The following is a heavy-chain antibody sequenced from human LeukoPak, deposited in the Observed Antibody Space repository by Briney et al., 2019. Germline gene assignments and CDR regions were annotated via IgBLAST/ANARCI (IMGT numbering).Heavy chain of an antibody. CDR2: IYTSGST. J-gene: IGHJ6*03. V-gene: IGHV4-4*07. Sequence: SETLSLTCTVSGGSISSYYWSWIQQPAGKGLEWNGRIYTSGSTNYNPSLKSRVTMSVDTSKNQFSLKLSSVTAADTAVYYCTLEGYYYDSSGGYYYMDVWGKGTTVTISS. CDR3: TLEGYYYDSSGGYYYMDV. D-gene: IGHD3-22*01. CDR1: GGSISSYY.